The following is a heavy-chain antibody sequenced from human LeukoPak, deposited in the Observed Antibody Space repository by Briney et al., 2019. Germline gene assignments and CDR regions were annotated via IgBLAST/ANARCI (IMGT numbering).Heavy chain of an antibody. J-gene: IGHJ4*02. D-gene: IGHD3-3*01. CDR1: GFTFSTYA. CDR2: ISGSGGST. Sequence: GGSLRLSCAASGFTFSTYAMSWVRQAPGKGLEWVSAISGSGGSTHYADSVKGRFTISRDNSKNTLYLQMNSLRAEDTALYYCAKTKGDYEYWSGYYKYYFDYWGQGTLVTVSS. CDR3: AKTKGDYEYWSGYYKYYFDY. V-gene: IGHV3-23*01.